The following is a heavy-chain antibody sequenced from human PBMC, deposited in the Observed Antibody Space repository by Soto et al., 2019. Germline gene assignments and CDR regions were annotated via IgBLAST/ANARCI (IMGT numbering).Heavy chain of an antibody. CDR2: IYPGDSDT. CDR1: GYSFTSSW. D-gene: IGHD6-19*01. V-gene: IGHV5-51*01. Sequence: PGESLKISCKGSGYSFTSSWIGWVRQMPGKGLEWMGIIYPGDSDTRYSPSFQGQVAISADKSISTAYLQRSSLKASDTAMYYCARHRSSGWTEDAFDIWGQGTMVTVSS. CDR3: ARHRSSGWTEDAFDI. J-gene: IGHJ3*02.